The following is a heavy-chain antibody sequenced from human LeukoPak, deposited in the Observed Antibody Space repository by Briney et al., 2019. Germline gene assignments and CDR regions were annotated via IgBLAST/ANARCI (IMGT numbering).Heavy chain of an antibody. CDR2: IIPIFGTA. CDR1: GGTFSSYA. V-gene: IGHV1-69*05. J-gene: IGHJ4*02. Sequence: SVKVSCKASGGTFSSYAISWVRQAPGQGLEWMGGIIPIFGTANYAQKFQGRVTITTDESTSTAYMELSSLRSEDTAVYYCAGHHGSGSPINYWGQGTLVTVSS. D-gene: IGHD3-10*01. CDR3: AGHHGSGSPINY.